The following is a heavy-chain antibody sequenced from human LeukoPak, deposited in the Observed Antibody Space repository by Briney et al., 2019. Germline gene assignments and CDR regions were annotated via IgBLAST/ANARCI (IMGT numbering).Heavy chain of an antibody. D-gene: IGHD3-22*01. Sequence: ASVTLSCKASGYTCTSYGISWYRQSTGQPLEWIGWMIAYNGNTNYAQKLQGRVTMTTDTSTSTAYMELRSLRSDDTAVYYCVVGGYYDSSGYYLKSYFDYWGQGTLVTVSS. CDR3: VVGGYYDSSGYYLKSYFDY. J-gene: IGHJ4*02. CDR1: GYTCTSYG. CDR2: MIAYNGNT. V-gene: IGHV1-18*04.